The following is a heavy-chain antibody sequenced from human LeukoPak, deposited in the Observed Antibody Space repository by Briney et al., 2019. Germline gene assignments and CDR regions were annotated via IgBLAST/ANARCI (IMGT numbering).Heavy chain of an antibody. CDR1: GFSLSTYG. V-gene: IGHV3-23*01. CDR3: AKDHGTAVAGFYY. D-gene: IGHD6-19*01. J-gene: IGHJ4*02. CDR2: ITSTGGST. Sequence: GASLRLSCAASGFSLSTYGVSWVRQPPGKGLEWVSGITSTGGSTYYADSVKGRFTVSRDTSKNTLYLQMNSLRAEDTAIYYCAKDHGTAVAGFYYWGQGTLVTVSS.